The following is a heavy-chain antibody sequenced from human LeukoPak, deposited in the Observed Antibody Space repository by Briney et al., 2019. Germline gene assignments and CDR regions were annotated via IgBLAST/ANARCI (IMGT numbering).Heavy chain of an antibody. CDR1: GGSITSSYF. CDR3: ARDRTVTTPTVGTFDI. CDR2: INYGGIT. J-gene: IGHJ3*02. V-gene: IGHV4-39*07. D-gene: IGHD4-17*01. Sequence: SETLSLTCTVSGGSITSSYFWGWIRQPPGKGLEWIGSINYGGITYYNPSLKSRVTISVDTSKNQFSLKLSSVAAADTAVYYCARDRTVTTPTVGTFDIWGQGTMVTVSS.